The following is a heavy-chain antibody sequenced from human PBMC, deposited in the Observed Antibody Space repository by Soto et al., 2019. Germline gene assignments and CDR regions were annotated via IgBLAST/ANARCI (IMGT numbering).Heavy chain of an antibody. CDR3: ARPGIAAAGTFGFDY. Sequence: GESLKISCKGSGYSLTSYWIGWVRQMPGKGLEWMGIIYPGDSDTRYSPSFQGQVTISADKSINTAYLQWSSLKASDTAMYYCARPGIAAAGTFGFDYWGQGTLVTVSS. D-gene: IGHD6-13*01. CDR1: GYSLTSYW. J-gene: IGHJ4*02. CDR2: IYPGDSDT. V-gene: IGHV5-51*01.